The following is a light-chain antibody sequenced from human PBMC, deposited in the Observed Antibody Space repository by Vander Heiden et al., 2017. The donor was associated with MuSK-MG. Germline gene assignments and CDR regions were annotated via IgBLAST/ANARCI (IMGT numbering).Light chain of an antibody. CDR2: DGS. Sequence: QSALPQPRSVSGSPGQSVTISCPGTSSDVGGYNYVSWYQQHPGKAPKLMIYDGSKRPSGVPDRFSGSKSGNTASLTISGLQAEDEADYYCCSYAGSYNVVFGGGTKLTVL. V-gene: IGLV2-11*01. CDR1: SSDVGGYNY. J-gene: IGLJ2*01. CDR3: CSYAGSYNVV.